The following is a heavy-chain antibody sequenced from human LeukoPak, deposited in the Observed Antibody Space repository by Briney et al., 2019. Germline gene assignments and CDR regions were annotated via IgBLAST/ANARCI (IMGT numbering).Heavy chain of an antibody. CDR3: ASLRGDNWNYYDY. CDR1: GGSFSGYY. J-gene: IGHJ4*02. Sequence: PSETLSLTCAVYGGSFSGYYWSWIRQPPGKGLEWIGEINHSGSTNYNPSLKSRVTMSVDMSKNQFSLKLSSVTAADTAVYYCASLRGDNWNYYDYWGQGILVTVSS. CDR2: INHSGST. D-gene: IGHD1-20*01. V-gene: IGHV4-34*01.